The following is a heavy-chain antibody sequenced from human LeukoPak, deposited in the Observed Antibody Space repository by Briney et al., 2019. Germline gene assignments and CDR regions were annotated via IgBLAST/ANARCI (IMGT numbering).Heavy chain of an antibody. CDR3: ARDMAAAGKRTNYYGMGV. CDR2: IYSGGST. J-gene: IGHJ6*02. D-gene: IGHD6-13*01. V-gene: IGHV3-66*01. Sequence: GGSLRLSCAASGFTVSSNYMSWVRQAPGKGLEWVSVIYSGGSTYYADSVKGRFTISRDNSKNTLYLQMNSLRAEDTAVYYCARDMAAAGKRTNYYGMGVWGQGTTVTVSS. CDR1: GFTVSSNY.